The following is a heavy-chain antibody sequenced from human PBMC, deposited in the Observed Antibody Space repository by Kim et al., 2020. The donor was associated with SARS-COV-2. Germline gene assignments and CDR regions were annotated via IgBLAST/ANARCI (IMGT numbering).Heavy chain of an antibody. J-gene: IGHJ3*02. Sequence: SETLSLNCSVSGGSISSYYWSWIRQPPGKGLEWIGYIDYSGSTSYNPSLESRVTISVDPSKNHFSLILTSVTDADTAVYYCARLTYYYDSSGYYTYAFDMWGQGTMVTVSS. CDR2: IDYSGST. D-gene: IGHD3-22*01. CDR1: GGSISSYY. CDR3: ARLTYYYDSSGYYTYAFDM. V-gene: IGHV4-59*01.